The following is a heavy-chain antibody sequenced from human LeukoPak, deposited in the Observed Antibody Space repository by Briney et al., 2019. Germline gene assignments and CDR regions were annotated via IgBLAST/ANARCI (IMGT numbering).Heavy chain of an antibody. CDR1: GYTFTSYA. J-gene: IGHJ3*02. V-gene: IGHV1-3*01. CDR3: ARDPLHSRDAFDI. D-gene: IGHD6-13*01. CDR2: INAGNGNT. Sequence: GASVKVSCKASGYTFTSYAMHWVRQAPGQRLEWMGWINAGNGNTKYSQKFQGRVTITRDTSASTAYMELRSLRSDDTAVYYCARDPLHSRDAFDIWGQGTMVTVTS.